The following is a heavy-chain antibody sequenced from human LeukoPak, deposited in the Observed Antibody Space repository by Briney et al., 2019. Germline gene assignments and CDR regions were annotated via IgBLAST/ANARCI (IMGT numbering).Heavy chain of an antibody. Sequence: ASVKVSCKASGYTFTSYYMHWVRQAPGQGLEWMGGIIPIFGTANYAQKFQGRVTITADESTSTAYMELSSLRSEDTAVYYCARGAFGGVENYWGQGTLVTVSS. V-gene: IGHV1-69*13. CDR3: ARGAFGGVENY. CDR1: GYTFTSYY. D-gene: IGHD3-16*01. J-gene: IGHJ4*02. CDR2: IIPIFGTA.